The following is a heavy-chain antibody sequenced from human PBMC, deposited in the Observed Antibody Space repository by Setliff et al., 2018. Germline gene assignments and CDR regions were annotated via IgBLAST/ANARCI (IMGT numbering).Heavy chain of an antibody. CDR2: IFYSGRT. V-gene: IGHV4-39*01. J-gene: IGHJ4*02. CDR1: GASIRNNYY. CDR3: ARLPNYVWGSPVDY. D-gene: IGHD3-16*01. Sequence: SETLSLTCAVSGASIRNNYYWGWIRQSPGTGLEWIGRIFYSGRTFYNPSLKSRVTISVDTSKNQFSLTLSSVTAADTAVYYCARLPNYVWGSPVDYWGQGTLVTVSS.